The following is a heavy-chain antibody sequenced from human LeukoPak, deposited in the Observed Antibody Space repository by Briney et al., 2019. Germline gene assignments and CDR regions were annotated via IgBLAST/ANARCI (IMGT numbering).Heavy chain of an antibody. J-gene: IGHJ3*02. CDR1: GYTLTELS. Sequence: ASVKVSCKVSGYTLTELSMHWVRQAPGKGLEWMGGFDPEDGETIYAQKFQGRVTMTRDMSTSTVYMELSSLRSEDTAVYYCASNEILYGSGSYWDAFDIWGQGTMVTVSS. D-gene: IGHD3-10*01. V-gene: IGHV1-24*01. CDR3: ASNEILYGSGSYWDAFDI. CDR2: FDPEDGET.